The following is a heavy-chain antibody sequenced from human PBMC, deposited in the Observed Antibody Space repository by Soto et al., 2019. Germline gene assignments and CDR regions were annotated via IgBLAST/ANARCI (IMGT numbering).Heavy chain of an antibody. D-gene: IGHD3-3*01. CDR2: IYYSGST. Sequence: WETLSLTCTVSGGSISSYYWSWIRQPPGKGLEWIGYIYYSGSTNYNPSLKSRVTISVDTSKNQFSLKLSSVTAADTAVYYCARVGEIHYYYYYYMDVWGKGTTVTVSS. CDR1: GGSISSYY. V-gene: IGHV4-59*01. J-gene: IGHJ6*03. CDR3: ARVGEIHYYYYYYMDV.